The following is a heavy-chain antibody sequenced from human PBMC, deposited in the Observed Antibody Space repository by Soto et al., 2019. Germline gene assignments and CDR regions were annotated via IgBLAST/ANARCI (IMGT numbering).Heavy chain of an antibody. D-gene: IGHD2-21*02. CDR2: IIPIFGTA. J-gene: IGHJ3*02. CDR3: ARDGKVVVTAFDAFDI. V-gene: IGHV1-69*13. Sequence: ASVKVSCKASGGTFSSYAISWVRQAPGQGLEWMGGIIPIFGTANYAQKFQGRVTITADESTSTAYMELSSLRSEDTAVYYCARDGKVVVTAFDAFDIWGQGTMVTVSS. CDR1: GGTFSSYA.